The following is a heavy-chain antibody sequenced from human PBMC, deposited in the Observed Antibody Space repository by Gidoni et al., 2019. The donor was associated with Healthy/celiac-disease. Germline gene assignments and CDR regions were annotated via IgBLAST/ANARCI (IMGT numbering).Heavy chain of an antibody. V-gene: IGHV1-2*02. D-gene: IGHD6-13*01. Sequence: QVQLVQSGAEVKKPGASVKVSCKASGYTFTGYYMHWVRQAPGHGLEWMGWINPNSGGTNYAQKFQGRVTMTRDTSISTAYMELSRLRSDDTAVYYCAIFPVAGAAVAPDDAFDIWGQGTMVTVSS. CDR2: INPNSGGT. CDR3: AIFPVAGAAVAPDDAFDI. J-gene: IGHJ3*02. CDR1: GYTFTGYY.